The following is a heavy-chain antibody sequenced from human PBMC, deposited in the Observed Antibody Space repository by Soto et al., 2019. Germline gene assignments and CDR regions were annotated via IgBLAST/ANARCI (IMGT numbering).Heavy chain of an antibody. CDR2: IKEDGSEK. D-gene: IGHD2-15*01. Sequence: EVQLVESGGGLVQPGGSLRLSCAASGFAFSDSWMSWVRQAPGKGLELVANIKEDGSEKHYADSVRGRFTISRDNAKNSLYLQMNSLRDDDTAVYYWARESWWAWDYWGQGTLVTVSS. CDR1: GFAFSDSW. V-gene: IGHV3-7*04. J-gene: IGHJ4*02. CDR3: ARESWWAWDY.